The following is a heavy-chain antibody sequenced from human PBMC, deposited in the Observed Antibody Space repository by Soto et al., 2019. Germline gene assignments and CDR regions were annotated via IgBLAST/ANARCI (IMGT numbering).Heavy chain of an antibody. J-gene: IGHJ4*02. CDR3: ARERSGSRDY. CDR1: GYTFTSYD. CDR2: MNPNSRNT. Sequence: QVQLVQSGAEVKKPGASVKVSCKASGYTFTSYDINLVRLAPGQGLEWMGWMNPNSRNTGYAQKFQRRVTMTRNTYIRTGYMELSSLRSEHTAVYNCARERSGSRDYWGQGTLVTASS. V-gene: IGHV1-8*01. D-gene: IGHD1-26*01.